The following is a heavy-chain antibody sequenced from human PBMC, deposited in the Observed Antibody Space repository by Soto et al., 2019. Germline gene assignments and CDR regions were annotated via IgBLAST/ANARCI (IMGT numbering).Heavy chain of an antibody. CDR2: INHSGST. CDR1: GVSFSGYY. Sequence: ETLSLTCAVYGVSFSGYYWIWIRQSPGKGLEWIGEINHSGSTKYNPSLKSRFTISVDTSKNQFSLRLNSVTAADTAVYYCASQALDTAIFDYWGQGTLVTVSS. V-gene: IGHV4-34*01. CDR3: ASQALDTAIFDY. J-gene: IGHJ4*02. D-gene: IGHD5-18*01.